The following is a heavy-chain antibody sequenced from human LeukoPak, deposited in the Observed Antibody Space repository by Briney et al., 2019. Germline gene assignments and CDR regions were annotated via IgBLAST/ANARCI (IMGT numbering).Heavy chain of an antibody. D-gene: IGHD3-10*01. Sequence: SETLSLTCTVSGYSISSGYYWGWIRQPPGKGLEWTGSIYHSGSTYYNPSLKSRVTISVDTSKNQFSLKLSSVTAADTAVYYCARTPYYGYLKWNYWGQGTLVTVSS. CDR2: IYHSGST. CDR3: ARTPYYGYLKWNY. CDR1: GYSISSGYY. J-gene: IGHJ4*02. V-gene: IGHV4-38-2*02.